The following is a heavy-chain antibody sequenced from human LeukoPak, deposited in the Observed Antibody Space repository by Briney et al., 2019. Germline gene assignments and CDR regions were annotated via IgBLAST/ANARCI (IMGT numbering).Heavy chain of an antibody. D-gene: IGHD3-22*01. CDR3: AADRYDSSGYYHFDY. CDR2: IVVGSGNT. V-gene: IGHV1-58*02. CDR1: GFTLTSSA. Sequence: SVKVSCKASGFTLTSSAMQWVRQARGQRLEWIGWIVVGSGNTNYAQKFQERVTITKDMSTSTAYMELSSLRSEDTAVYYCAADRYDSSGYYHFDYWGQGTLVTVSS. J-gene: IGHJ4*02.